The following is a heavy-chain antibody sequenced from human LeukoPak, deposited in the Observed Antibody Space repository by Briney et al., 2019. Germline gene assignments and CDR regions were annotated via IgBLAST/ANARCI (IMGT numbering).Heavy chain of an antibody. CDR3: AREVRGHFNY. CDR1: GGSISSGDYY. CDR2: IYYSGST. J-gene: IGHJ4*02. D-gene: IGHD3-10*01. V-gene: IGHV4-30-4*01. Sequence: SETLSLTCTVSGGSISSGDYYWSWLRRPPGKGLEWIGYIYYSGSTYSNPSLKSRVTISVGTSKNQFSLKLSSVTAADTAVYYCAREVRGHFNYWGQGTLVTVSS.